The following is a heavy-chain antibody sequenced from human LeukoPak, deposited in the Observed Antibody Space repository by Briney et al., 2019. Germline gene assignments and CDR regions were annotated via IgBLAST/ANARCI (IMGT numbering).Heavy chain of an antibody. CDR1: GYTFTSYG. CDR2: ISAYSGNT. J-gene: IGHJ4*02. D-gene: IGHD6-13*01. Sequence: ASVKVSCKASGYTFTSYGISWVRQAPGQGREGMGWISAYSGNTNYAQKLQGRVTMTTDTSTSTAYMELRSLRSDDTAVYYCARAVWYSSSWRNTDYWGQGTLVTVSS. CDR3: ARAVWYSSSWRNTDY. V-gene: IGHV1-18*01.